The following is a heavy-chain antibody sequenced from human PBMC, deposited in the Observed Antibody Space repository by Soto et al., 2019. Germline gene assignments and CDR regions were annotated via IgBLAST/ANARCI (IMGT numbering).Heavy chain of an antibody. D-gene: IGHD3-16*01. V-gene: IGHV5-51*01. Sequence: GESLKISCKGSGYCFSTHWVGWVRQMPGKGLEWMGIIYPGDSDARYSPSFKGQVTISVDESTTTAFLQWSSLKASDTAMYFGARSGAGYVWCIPGHFETWGQGTLVSVAS. CDR1: GYCFSTHW. CDR2: IYPGDSDA. J-gene: IGHJ4*02. CDR3: ARSGAGYVWCIPGHFET.